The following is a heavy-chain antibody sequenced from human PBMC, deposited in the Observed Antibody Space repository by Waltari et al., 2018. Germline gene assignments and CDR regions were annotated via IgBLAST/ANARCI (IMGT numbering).Heavy chain of an antibody. V-gene: IGHV3-21*01. J-gene: IGHJ4*01. D-gene: IGHD2-21*01. CDR1: GFTFSDYS. CDR2: ISRADYS. CDR3: ARVIVYSDSPVCDF. Sequence: EVQLVESGGGLVNPGGSLRLSCAASGFTFSDYSMTWVRQAPGKGLEWVASISRADYSLDADSMKGRFIISRDNAKNSLYLQMNGLRGEDTAVYYCARVIVYSDSPVCDFWGQGTLVIVSS.